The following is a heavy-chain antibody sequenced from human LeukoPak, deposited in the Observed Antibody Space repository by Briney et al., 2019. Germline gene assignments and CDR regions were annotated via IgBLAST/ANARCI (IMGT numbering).Heavy chain of an antibody. D-gene: IGHD5-12*01. J-gene: IGHJ4*02. CDR1: GFTFSSYA. V-gene: IGHV3-23*01. CDR3: ARDPGWLRPVGGIDY. Sequence: QTGGSLRLSCAASGFTFSSYAMSWVRQAPGKGLEWVSAISGSGGSTYYADSVKGRFTISRDNSKNTLYLQMNSLRADDTAVYYCARDPGWLRPVGGIDYWGQGTLVTVSS. CDR2: ISGSGGST.